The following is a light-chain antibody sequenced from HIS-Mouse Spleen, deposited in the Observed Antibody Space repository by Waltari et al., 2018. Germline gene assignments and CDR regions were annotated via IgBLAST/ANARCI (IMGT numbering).Light chain of an antibody. CDR1: QGISSY. CDR2: AAS. V-gene: IGKV1-9*01. CDR3: QQLNSYPPT. J-gene: IGKJ1*01. Sequence: DIQLTQSPSFLSASVGDRVTITCRASQGISSYLAWYQQKPGKAPKLLIYAASTLQSGVPSRFRGSGSGTEFTLTISSLQPEDFATYYCQQLNSYPPTFGQGTKVVIK.